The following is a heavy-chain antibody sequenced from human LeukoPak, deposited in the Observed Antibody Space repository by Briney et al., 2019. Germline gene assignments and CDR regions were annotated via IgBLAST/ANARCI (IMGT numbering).Heavy chain of an antibody. D-gene: IGHD1-26*01. CDR3: AKEPRFWVGATIY. Sequence: PGGSLRLSCAVSGFTVSSHYMNWVRQAPGKGLEWISVLYSDGSTYYADSVKGRFTISRDYSKNTLFLQMNSLRAEDTAVYYCAKEPRFWVGATIYWGQGTLVTVSS. J-gene: IGHJ4*02. CDR1: GFTVSSHY. CDR2: LYSDGST. V-gene: IGHV3-53*05.